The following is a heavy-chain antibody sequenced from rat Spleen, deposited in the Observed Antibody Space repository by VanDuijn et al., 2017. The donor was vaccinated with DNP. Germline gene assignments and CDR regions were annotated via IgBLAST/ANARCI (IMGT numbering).Heavy chain of an antibody. J-gene: IGHJ3*01. Sequence: EVQLVESGGDLVQPGRSLKLSCVASGFTFNNYWMTWIRQVPGKGLEWVASITSSGGNTYYRDSVKDRLTISRDNAKSTLYLQMNSLKSEDMATYYCARPYGYNNGGFAYWGQGTLVTVSS. CDR3: ARPYGYNNGGFAY. V-gene: IGHV5-31*01. CDR2: ITSSGGNT. CDR1: GFTFNNYW. D-gene: IGHD1-4*01.